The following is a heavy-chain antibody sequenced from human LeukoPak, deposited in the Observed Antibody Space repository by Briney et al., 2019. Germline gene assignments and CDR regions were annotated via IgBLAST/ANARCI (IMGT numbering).Heavy chain of an antibody. D-gene: IGHD3-10*01. V-gene: IGHV3-15*01. CDR2: IKSKPDGGTT. Sequence: GGSLRLSCAASGFTFSNVWMNWVRQAPGKGLEWVGRIKSKPDGGTTDYGAPVKGRFTISRDDSKNTLYLQMSSLKTDDTAVYYCATELLWFGEFWTMDVWGKGTTVTISS. CDR3: ATELLWFGEFWTMDV. CDR1: GFTFSNVW. J-gene: IGHJ6*03.